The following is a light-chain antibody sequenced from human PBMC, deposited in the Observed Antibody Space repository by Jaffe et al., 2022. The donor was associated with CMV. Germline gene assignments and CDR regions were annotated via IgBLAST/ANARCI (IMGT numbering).Light chain of an antibody. CDR3: QQYNSWPPLS. CDR2: GAS. V-gene: IGKV3-15*01. Sequence: EIVVTQSPATLSVSPGDRATLSCRASQSVDTKVAWYQHRPGQAPRLLIYGASTRATGIPARFSGSGSGTEFTLTISSLQSEDFAVYYCQQYNSWPPLSFGGGTKIEIK. J-gene: IGKJ4*01. CDR1: QSVDTK.